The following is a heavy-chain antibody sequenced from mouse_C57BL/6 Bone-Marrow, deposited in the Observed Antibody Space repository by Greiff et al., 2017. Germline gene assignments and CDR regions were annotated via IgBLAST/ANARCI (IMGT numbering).Heavy chain of an antibody. D-gene: IGHD2-10*01. J-gene: IGHJ3*01. Sequence: VQGVESGAELARPGASVKLSCKASGYTFTSYGISWVKQRTGQGLEWIGEIYPRSGNTYSNEKFKGKATLTADKSSSTAYMELRSLTSEDSAVYFCARWPYYGKRFAYWGQGTLVTVSA. V-gene: IGHV1-81*01. CDR2: IYPRSGNT. CDR1: GYTFTSYG. CDR3: ARWPYYGKRFAY.